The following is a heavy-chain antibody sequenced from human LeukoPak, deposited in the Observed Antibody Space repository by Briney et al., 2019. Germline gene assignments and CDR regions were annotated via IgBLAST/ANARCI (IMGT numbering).Heavy chain of an antibody. V-gene: IGHV4-34*01. D-gene: IGHD2-8*02. CDR1: GGSFSGYY. J-gene: IGHJ4*02. CDR3: ARGLVALDY. CDR2: INHSGST. Sequence: PSETLSLTCAVYGGSFSGYYWTWIRQPPGKGLELIGEINHSGSTNYNPSLKSRVTISVDTSKNQFSLKLSSVTAADTAVYYCARGLVALDYWGQGTLVTVSS.